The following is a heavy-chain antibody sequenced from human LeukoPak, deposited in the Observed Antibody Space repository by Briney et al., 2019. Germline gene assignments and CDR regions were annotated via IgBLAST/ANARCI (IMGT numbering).Heavy chain of an antibody. Sequence: SETLSLTCTVSGGSITSYYWTWIRQPPGRGLEWVGYIYASGSTNYNPSLKSRVTISVDTSKNQFSLKLSSVTAADTAMYYCARHSSVVRGWFDPWGQGTLVTISS. CDR2: IYASGST. D-gene: IGHD2-15*01. CDR1: GGSITSYY. V-gene: IGHV4-4*09. J-gene: IGHJ5*02. CDR3: ARHSSVVRGWFDP.